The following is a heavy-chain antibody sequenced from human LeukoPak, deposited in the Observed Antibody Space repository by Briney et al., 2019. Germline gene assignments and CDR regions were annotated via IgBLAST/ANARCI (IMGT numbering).Heavy chain of an antibody. V-gene: IGHV4-34*01. Sequence: SETLSLSCAVYGGSSSGYYWSWIRQPPGKGLEWIGEINHSGSTNYNPSLKSRVTISVDTSKNQCSLKLSTVTAADTAVYYCARELYGSGNSWGQGTLVTVSS. CDR1: GGSSSGYY. J-gene: IGHJ4*02. CDR2: INHSGST. CDR3: ARELYGSGNS. D-gene: IGHD3-10*01.